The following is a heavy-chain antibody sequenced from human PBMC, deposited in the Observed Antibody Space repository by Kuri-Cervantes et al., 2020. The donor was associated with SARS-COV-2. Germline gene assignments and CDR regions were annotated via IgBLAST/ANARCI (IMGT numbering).Heavy chain of an antibody. CDR2: IYYSGST. CDR1: GGSISSGDYY. V-gene: IGHV4-61*08. Sequence: ESLKISCPVSGGSISSGDYYWNWIRQPPVKGLEWIWYIYYSGSTNYNPSLKSRVTISVDTSKNQFSLKLSSVTAADTAVYYCARDPSDYGSGSNYYMDFGGQGTLVTVSS. CDR3: ARDPSDYGSGSNYYMDF. D-gene: IGHD3-10*01. J-gene: IGHJ4*02.